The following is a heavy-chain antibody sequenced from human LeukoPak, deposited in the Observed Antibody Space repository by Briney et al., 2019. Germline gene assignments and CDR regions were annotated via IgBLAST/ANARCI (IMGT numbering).Heavy chain of an antibody. CDR3: ARELPREVTLDY. Sequence: PGGSLRLSCVASEFNFFSYGMQWVRQAPGKGLVWVSRIFADGSTTSYADSVKGRFTVSRDNAKNTLYLQMDSLRAEDTAVYYCARELPREVTLDYWGQGTLVTASP. J-gene: IGHJ4*01. V-gene: IGHV3-74*01. D-gene: IGHD2-21*02. CDR2: IFADGSTT. CDR1: EFNFFSYG.